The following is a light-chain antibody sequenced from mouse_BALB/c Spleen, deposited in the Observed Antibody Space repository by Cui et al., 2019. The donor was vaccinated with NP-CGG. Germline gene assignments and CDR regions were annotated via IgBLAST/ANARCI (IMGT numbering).Light chain of an antibody. Sequence: AVLTQESAPPTSPGETVTLTCRSSTGPVTTSNYANWVQEKPDHLFTGLIGGTNNRAPGVPARFSGSLIGDKAALTITGAQTEDEAIYFCALWYSNHWVFGGGTKLTVL. V-gene: IGLV1*01. CDR2: GTN. CDR3: ALWYSNHWV. CDR1: TGPVTTSNY. J-gene: IGLJ1*01.